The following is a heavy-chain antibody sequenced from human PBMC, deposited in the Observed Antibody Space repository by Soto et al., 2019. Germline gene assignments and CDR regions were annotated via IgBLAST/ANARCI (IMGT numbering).Heavy chain of an antibody. J-gene: IGHJ5*02. CDR3: ARGPVVVVVAATMYYWFDP. D-gene: IGHD2-15*01. CDR2: INHSGST. CDR1: GGSFSGYY. Sequence: SETLSLTCAVYGGSFSGYYWSWIRQPPGKGLEWIGEINHSGSTNYNPSRKSRVTISVDTSKNQFSLKLSSVTAADTAVYYCARGPVVVVVAATMYYWFDPWGQGTLVTVSS. V-gene: IGHV4-34*01.